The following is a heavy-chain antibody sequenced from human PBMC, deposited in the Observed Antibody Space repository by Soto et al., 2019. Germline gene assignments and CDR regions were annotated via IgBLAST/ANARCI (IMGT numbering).Heavy chain of an antibody. D-gene: IGHD3-22*01. Sequence: QVQLVQSGAEEKKPGASVKVSCKASGYTFTSYAMHWVRQAPGQRLEWMGWINAGNGNTKYSQKFQGRVTITRDTSAGTAYMELSSRRSEDTAVYYCARSSGYYLIDDYWGQGTLVAVSS. J-gene: IGHJ4*02. CDR2: INAGNGNT. CDR3: ARSSGYYLIDDY. CDR1: GYTFTSYA. V-gene: IGHV1-3*05.